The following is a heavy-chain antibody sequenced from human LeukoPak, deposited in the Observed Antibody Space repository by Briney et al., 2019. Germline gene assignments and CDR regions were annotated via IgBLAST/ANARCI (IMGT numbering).Heavy chain of an antibody. CDR1: GFTVSFNY. V-gene: IGHV3-53*01. CDR3: ARAQWRTYSYYYMDV. CDR2: IYSGGST. Sequence: PGGSLRLSCAASGFTVSFNYMSWVRQAPGKGLEWISVIYSGGSTYYADSVKGRFTISRDDSKNTLYLQMNSLRAEDTAIYYWARAQWRTYSYYYMDVWGRGTTVTVSS. J-gene: IGHJ6*03. D-gene: IGHD6-19*01.